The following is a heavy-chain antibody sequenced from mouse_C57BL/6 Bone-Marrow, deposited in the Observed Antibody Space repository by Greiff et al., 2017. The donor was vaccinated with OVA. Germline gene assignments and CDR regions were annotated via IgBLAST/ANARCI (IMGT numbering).Heavy chain of an antibody. D-gene: IGHD1-3*01. J-gene: IGHJ2*01. CDR2: IYPGDGDT. Sequence: VQLKESGPELVKPGASVKISCKASGYAFSSSWMNWVKQRPGKGLEWIGRIYPGDGDTNYNGKFKGKATLTADKSSSTAYMQLSSLTSEDSAVYFCARFRLFYYFDYWGQGTTLTVSS. V-gene: IGHV1-82*01. CDR1: GYAFSSSW. CDR3: ARFRLFYYFDY.